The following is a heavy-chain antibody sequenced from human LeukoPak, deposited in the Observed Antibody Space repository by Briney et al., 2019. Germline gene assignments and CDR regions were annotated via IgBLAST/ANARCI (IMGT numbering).Heavy chain of an antibody. Sequence: SETLSLTCAVYGGSFSGYYWSWIRQPPGKGLEWIGEINYSGSTNYNPSLKSRVTISVDTSKNQFSLKLSSVTAADTAVYYCARGLYGNRFYRFYYYYYMDVWGKGTTVTVSS. D-gene: IGHD4-23*01. CDR2: INYSGST. CDR3: ARGLYGNRFYRFYYYYYMDV. V-gene: IGHV4-34*01. CDR1: GGSFSGYY. J-gene: IGHJ6*03.